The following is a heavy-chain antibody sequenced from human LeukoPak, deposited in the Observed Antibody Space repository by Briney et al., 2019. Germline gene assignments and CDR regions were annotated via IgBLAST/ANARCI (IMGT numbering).Heavy chain of an antibody. J-gene: IGHJ6*03. V-gene: IGHV3-30*02. Sequence: GGSLRLSCAASGFTFSSYGMHWVRQAPGKGLERVAFIRYDGSNKYYADSVKGRFTISRDNSKNTLYLQMNSLRAEDTAVYYCAKDSIDPIFDYYYYMDVWGKGTTVTISS. CDR3: AKDSIDPIFDYYYYMDV. CDR1: GFTFSSYG. CDR2: IRYDGSNK. D-gene: IGHD3-9*01.